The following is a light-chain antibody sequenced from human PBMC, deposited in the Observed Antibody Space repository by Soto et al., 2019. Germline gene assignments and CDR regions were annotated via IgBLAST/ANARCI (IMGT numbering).Light chain of an antibody. V-gene: IGKV3-15*01. CDR1: QNVNSN. CDR3: QHLNNWPSYT. J-gene: IGKJ2*01. Sequence: DILMTESPATLSVSPGERATLSCRASQNVNSNLAWYQQKPGQAPRLLIYGASTRDTGVPARFSGSGSGTEFTLTISSLQPEDFAIYYCQHLNNWPSYTFGQGTKVDIK. CDR2: GAS.